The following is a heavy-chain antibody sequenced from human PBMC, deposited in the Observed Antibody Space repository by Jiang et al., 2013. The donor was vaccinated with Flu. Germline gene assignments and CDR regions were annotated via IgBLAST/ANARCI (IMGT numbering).Heavy chain of an antibody. CDR1: GGSISSSSYY. V-gene: IGHV4-39*07. CDR2: IYYSGST. J-gene: IGHJ3*02. Sequence: GSGLVKPSETLSLTCTVSGGSISSSSYYWGWIRQPPGKGLEWIGSIYYSGSTYYNPSLKSRVTISVDTSKNQFSLKLSSVTAADTAVYYCARVRLTAFDIWGQGTMVTVSS. CDR3: ARVRLTAFDI.